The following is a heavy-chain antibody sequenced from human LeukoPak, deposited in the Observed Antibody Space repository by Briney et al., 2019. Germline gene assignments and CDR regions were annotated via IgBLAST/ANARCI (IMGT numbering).Heavy chain of an antibody. CDR1: GGSFSGYY. Sequence: SETLSLTCAVYGGSFSGYYWSWIRQPPGKGLEWIGEINHSGSTNYNPSLKSRVTTSVDTSKNQFSLKLSSVTAADTAVYYCARGRSTVTTPYYYYGMDVWGQGTTVTVSS. CDR2: INHSGST. D-gene: IGHD4-17*01. J-gene: IGHJ6*02. V-gene: IGHV4-34*01. CDR3: ARGRSTVTTPYYYYGMDV.